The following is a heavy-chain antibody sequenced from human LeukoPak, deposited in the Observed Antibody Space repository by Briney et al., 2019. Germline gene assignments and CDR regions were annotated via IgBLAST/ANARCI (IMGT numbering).Heavy chain of an antibody. D-gene: IGHD3-10*01. CDR1: GYTFTGYY. CDR3: ATPRGPGGHDAFDI. J-gene: IGHJ3*02. CDR2: INPNSGGT. V-gene: IGHV1-2*02. Sequence: ASVKVSCKASGYTFTGYYMHWVRQAPGQGLEWMGWINPNSGGTNYAQKFQGRVTMTRDTSISTAYMELSRLRSDDTAVYYCATPRGPGGHDAFDIWGQGTMVTVSS.